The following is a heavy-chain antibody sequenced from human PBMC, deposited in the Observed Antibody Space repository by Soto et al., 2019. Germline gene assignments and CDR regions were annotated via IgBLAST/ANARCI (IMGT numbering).Heavy chain of an antibody. CDR2: ISWNSGSI. Sequence: GGSLRLSCAASGFTFDDYAMHWVRRAPGKGLEWVSGISWNSGSIGYADSVKGRFTISRDNAKKSLYLQMNSLRAEDTALYYCAKDFSTRGIVATADYWGQGTLVTVSS. J-gene: IGHJ4*02. D-gene: IGHD5-12*01. CDR3: AKDFSTRGIVATADY. V-gene: IGHV3-9*01. CDR1: GFTFDDYA.